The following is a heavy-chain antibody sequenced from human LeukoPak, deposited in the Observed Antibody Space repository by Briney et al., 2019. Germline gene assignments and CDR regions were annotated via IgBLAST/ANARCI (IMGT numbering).Heavy chain of an antibody. CDR1: GFPFSSYA. D-gene: IGHD3-10*01. J-gene: IGHJ4*02. Sequence: PTGGSLRLSCAASGFPFSSYAMSWVRQAPGKGLEWVSSISGSGDSTFYADSVKGRFTISRDNSKNTQFVQMNSLRVEDTAVYYCAKYYYGLGSYGRYFDYWGQGTLVTVSS. CDR3: AKYYYGLGSYGRYFDY. V-gene: IGHV3-23*01. CDR2: ISGSGDST.